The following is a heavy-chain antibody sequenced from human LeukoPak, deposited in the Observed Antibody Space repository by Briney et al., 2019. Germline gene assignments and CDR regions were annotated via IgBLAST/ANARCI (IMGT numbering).Heavy chain of an antibody. Sequence: ASMKVSCKASGYTFIGYYMHWVRQAPGQGLEWMGWISPNSGDTNYSQKFQDRVTITRDTSITTTYMELSRLRSDGTAVYYCARGVYYGSGSYSDFWSQGTLVTVSS. V-gene: IGHV1-2*02. D-gene: IGHD3-10*01. J-gene: IGHJ4*02. CDR1: GYTFIGYY. CDR3: ARGVYYGSGSYSDF. CDR2: ISPNSGDT.